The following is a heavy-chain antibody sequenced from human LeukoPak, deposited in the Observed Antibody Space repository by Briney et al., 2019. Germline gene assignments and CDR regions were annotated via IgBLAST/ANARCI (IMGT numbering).Heavy chain of an antibody. CDR1: GFTFSSYA. J-gene: IGHJ4*02. CDR3: TRVGYIDEGIDY. D-gene: IGHD5-24*01. CDR2: IKQDGSKK. V-gene: IGHV3-7*04. Sequence: GALRLSCAASGFTFSSYAMHWVRQAPGKGLEWVANIKQDGSKKSYVDSVKGRFTISRDNAKNSLYLQMNSLRAEDTAIYYCTRVGYIDEGIDYWGQGTLVTVSS.